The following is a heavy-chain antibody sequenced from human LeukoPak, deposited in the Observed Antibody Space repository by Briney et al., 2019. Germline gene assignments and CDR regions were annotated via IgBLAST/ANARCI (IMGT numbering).Heavy chain of an antibody. D-gene: IGHD3-3*01. Sequence: GGSLRLSCAASGFTFSTYSMSWVRQAPGKGLEWVSSISSSSSYIYYADSVKGRFTISRDNAKNSLYLQMNSLRAEDTAVYYCARGDPEISFGVVGEAFDIWGQGTMVTVSS. CDR2: ISSSSSYI. V-gene: IGHV3-21*01. CDR3: ARGDPEISFGVVGEAFDI. CDR1: GFTFSTYS. J-gene: IGHJ3*02.